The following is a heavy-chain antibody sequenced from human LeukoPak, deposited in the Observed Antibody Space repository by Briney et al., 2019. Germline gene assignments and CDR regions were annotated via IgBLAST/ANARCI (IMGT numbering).Heavy chain of an antibody. CDR1: DDSVSSDNYY. V-gene: IGHV4-61*01. CDR2: VYYSGST. Sequence: SETLSLTCTVSDDSVSSDNYYWSWIRQPPGKGLEWIGYVYYSGSTNYNSSLKSRVTISVDTSKNQFSLKLSSVTAADTAVYFCARRKAVRPRDYYFDYWGQGTLVTVSS. D-gene: IGHD6-6*01. CDR3: ARRKAVRPRDYYFDY. J-gene: IGHJ4*02.